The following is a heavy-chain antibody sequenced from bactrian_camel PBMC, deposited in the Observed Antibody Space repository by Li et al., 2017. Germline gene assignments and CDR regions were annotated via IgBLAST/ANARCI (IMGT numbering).Heavy chain of an antibody. Sequence: HVQLVESGGGLVQPGGSLTLACAGSGFTFSSYWMYWVRQAPGKGLDWVASIDAIGRTTYYADSVKGRFTISRDDARNTVYLEMNNLKPEDTAMYYCAADAINLRGSDNGHYCYTYSGYHSWGQGTQVTVS. CDR3: AADAINLRGSDNGHYCYTYSGYHS. CDR2: IDAIGRTT. D-gene: IGHD2*01. CDR1: GFTFSSYW. J-gene: IGHJ4*01. V-gene: IGHV3S1*01.